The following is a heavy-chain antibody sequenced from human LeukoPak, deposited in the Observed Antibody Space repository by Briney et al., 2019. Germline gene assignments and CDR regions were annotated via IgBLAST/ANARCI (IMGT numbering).Heavy chain of an antibody. D-gene: IGHD3-10*01. CDR1: GYIFTNYS. J-gene: IGHJ4*02. Sequence: VASVTVSCKASGYIFTNYSITWVRQAPGEGLEWVGWISTYNGNANYEQDLQGRVTMTTDTSTSTVNMELRSLRSDDTAVYYCARTYYTSGSFHSPFDSWGQGTLVTVSS. CDR3: ARTYYTSGSFHSPFDS. CDR2: ISTYNGNA. V-gene: IGHV1-18*01.